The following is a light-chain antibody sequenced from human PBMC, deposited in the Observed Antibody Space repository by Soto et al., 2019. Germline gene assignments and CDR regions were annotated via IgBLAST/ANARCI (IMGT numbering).Light chain of an antibody. CDR3: GTWDSSLSVVL. V-gene: IGLV1-51*01. CDR1: GSNIGKNS. J-gene: IGLJ2*01. CDR2: DNX. Sequence: QSVLTQPPSVSAAPGQKVTISCSGSGSNIGKNSVSWYQHLPGTAXXLLXHDNXXRPSGIXGXFSGSXSXXXXXXGITGLQTGDEADYYCGTWDSSLSVVLFGGGTKLTVL.